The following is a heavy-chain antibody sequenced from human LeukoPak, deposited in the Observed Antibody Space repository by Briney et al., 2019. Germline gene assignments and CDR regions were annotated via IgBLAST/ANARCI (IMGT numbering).Heavy chain of an antibody. CDR3: ARVRLGYCSSTSCYVGGPFDY. V-gene: IGHV4-31*02. J-gene: IGHJ4*02. Sequence: LRLSCAASGFTFSSYAMSWVRQAPGKGLEWIGYIYYSGSTYYNPSLKSRVTISVDTSKNQFSLKLSSVTAADTAVYYCARVRLGYCSSTSCYVGGPFDYWGQGTLVTVSS. CDR2: IYYSGST. CDR1: GFTFSSYA. D-gene: IGHD2-2*01.